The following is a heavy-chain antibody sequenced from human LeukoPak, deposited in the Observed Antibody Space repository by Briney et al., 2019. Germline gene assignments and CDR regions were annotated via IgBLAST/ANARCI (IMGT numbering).Heavy chain of an antibody. CDR3: ARQYSGYDTYYFDY. CDR1: GFTFSSYW. CDR2: IKQDGSEK. J-gene: IGHJ4*02. Sequence: GGSLRLSCAASGFTFSSYWMSWVRQAPGKGLGWVANIKQDGSEKYYVDSVKGRFTISRDNAKNSLYLQMNSLRAEDTAVYYCARQYSGYDTYYFDYWGQGTLVTVSS. D-gene: IGHD5-12*01. V-gene: IGHV3-7*01.